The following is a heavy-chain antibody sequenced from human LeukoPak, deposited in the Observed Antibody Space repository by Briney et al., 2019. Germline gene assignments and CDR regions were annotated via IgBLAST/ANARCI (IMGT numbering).Heavy chain of an antibody. CDR2: IGIKAKNYAT. Sequence: PGGSLRLSCAASGFTFSGSDMHWVRHASEKGLEWVGRIGIKAKNYATAYSAALKGRFTISRDDSKNTAYLQMNSLRTEDTAVYYCTTYTRGHYWGQGILVTVSS. V-gene: IGHV3-73*01. CDR1: GFTFSGSD. J-gene: IGHJ4*02. D-gene: IGHD6-19*01. CDR3: TTYTRGHY.